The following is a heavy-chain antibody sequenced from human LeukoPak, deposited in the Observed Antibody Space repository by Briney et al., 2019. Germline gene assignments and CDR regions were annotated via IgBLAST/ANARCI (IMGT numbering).Heavy chain of an antibody. V-gene: IGHV4-59*08. Sequence: SETLSLTCIVSGASLSGYYWSWIRQPPGKGLEWIGYIYYRGSTNYSPSLKSRVTISIDTSKNQFSLKLNSVTAADTAVYYCARQVAGIGLYYFDYWGQGTLVTVSS. D-gene: IGHD6-19*01. CDR1: GASLSGYY. J-gene: IGHJ4*02. CDR3: ARQVAGIGLYYFDY. CDR2: IYYRGST.